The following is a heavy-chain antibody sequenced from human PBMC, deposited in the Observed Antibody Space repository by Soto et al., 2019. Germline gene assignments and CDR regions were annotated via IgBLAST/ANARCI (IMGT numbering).Heavy chain of an antibody. CDR3: ARGSTDAYPGSRIFDF. D-gene: IGHD3-10*01. J-gene: IGHJ4*02. CDR1: GFTVSSNY. CDR2: ITDTGGDT. Sequence: EVQLVETGGGLIQPGGSLRLSCAASGFTVSSNYMSWVRQAPGKGLEWVSVITDTGGDTKYADSVRGRFTISRDNSKNTLYLQMSSLRVEDSAVYYCARGSTDAYPGSRIFDFWGRGTLVTASA. V-gene: IGHV3-53*02.